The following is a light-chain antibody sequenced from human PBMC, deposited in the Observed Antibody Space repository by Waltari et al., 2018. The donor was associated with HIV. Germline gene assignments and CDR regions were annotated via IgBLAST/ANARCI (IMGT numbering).Light chain of an antibody. J-gene: IGLJ3*02. CDR1: SSNIGSKN. Sequence: QSVLTQPPSASGTPGPRVTIFCSGSSSNIGSKNVHWYQQVPGTAPKLLIYSDDQRPSGVPDRFSGSKSGTSASLAISGPQSEDEADYYCAAWDDSLPGWVFGGGTKLTVL. CDR2: SDD. V-gene: IGLV1-44*01. CDR3: AAWDDSLPGWV.